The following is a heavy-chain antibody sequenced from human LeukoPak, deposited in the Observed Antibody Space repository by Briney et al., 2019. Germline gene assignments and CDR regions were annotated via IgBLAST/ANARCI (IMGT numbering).Heavy chain of an antibody. Sequence: GSLRLSCAASGFTFSSHWMHWVRQAPGKGLVWVSRINSDGSSISYADSVKGRFTISRDNAKNTLYLQMNSLRAEDTAVYYCARDQYDTWSRRGNFDSWGQGTLVIVSS. CDR3: ARDQYDTWSRRGNFDS. J-gene: IGHJ4*02. V-gene: IGHV3-74*01. D-gene: IGHD3-3*01. CDR2: INSDGSSI. CDR1: GFTFSSHW.